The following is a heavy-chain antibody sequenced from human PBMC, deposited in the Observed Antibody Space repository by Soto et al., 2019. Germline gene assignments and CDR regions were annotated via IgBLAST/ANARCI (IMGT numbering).Heavy chain of an antibody. CDR1: GFTFSDYY. V-gene: IGHV3-11*01. CDR3: ASVAGDSSSPLTSGYYYCYGMDV. CDR2: ISSSGSTI. J-gene: IGHJ6*02. D-gene: IGHD6-6*01. Sequence: GGSLRLSCAASGFTFSDYYMSWIRQAPGKGLEWVSYISSSGSTIYYADSVKGRFTISRDNAKNSLYLQMNSLRAEDTAVYYCASVAGDSSSPLTSGYYYCYGMDVWGQGTTVTVS.